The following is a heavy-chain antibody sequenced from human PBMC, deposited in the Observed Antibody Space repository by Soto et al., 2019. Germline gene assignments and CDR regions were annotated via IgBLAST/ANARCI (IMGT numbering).Heavy chain of an antibody. J-gene: IGHJ6*02. Sequence: QVQLVESGGGVVQPGRSLRLSCAASGFAFSSYGMHWVRQTPGKGLEWVAVLGFDGGGRYYADSVKGRFTISRDNSKNTLYLQMDSLRAEDTALYYCAREPVGPDYAMDVWGQGTTVTVSS. V-gene: IGHV3-33*01. CDR1: GFAFSSYG. D-gene: IGHD1-26*01. CDR2: LGFDGGGR. CDR3: AREPVGPDYAMDV.